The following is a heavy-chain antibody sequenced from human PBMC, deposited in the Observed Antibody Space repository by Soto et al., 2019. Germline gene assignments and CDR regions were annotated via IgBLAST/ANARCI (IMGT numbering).Heavy chain of an antibody. Sequence: EVQLMESGGGLVPPGGSLRLSCAASGFTFSDYAMSWVRQAPGKGLEWVSAISGAGNSASHASSVQGRFVISRDNSKNTLFLQMNSLRAEDTAAYYCAKNECGYTTCQLIDQWGQGTLVTVSS. V-gene: IGHV3-23*01. CDR2: ISGAGNSA. CDR3: AKNECGYTTCQLIDQ. J-gene: IGHJ4*02. CDR1: GFTFSDYA. D-gene: IGHD3-22*01.